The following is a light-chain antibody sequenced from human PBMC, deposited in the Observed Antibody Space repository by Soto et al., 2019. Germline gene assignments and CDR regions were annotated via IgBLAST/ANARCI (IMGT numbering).Light chain of an antibody. V-gene: IGKV3D-15*01. J-gene: IGKJ4*01. CDR2: GAS. CDR1: QSVDSN. Sequence: EIVMTQSPATLSVSPGERATLSCRASQSVDSNLAWYQQKPGQAPRLLIFGASTSATGIPARFSGSGSGKDFTLTISSLQSEDFGVYFCQQYDNRPLTFGGGTKVEIK. CDR3: QQYDNRPLT.